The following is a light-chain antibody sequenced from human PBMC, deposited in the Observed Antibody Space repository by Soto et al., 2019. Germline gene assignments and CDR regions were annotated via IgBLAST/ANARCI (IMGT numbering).Light chain of an antibody. J-gene: IGKJ2*01. CDR3: QQRSNWPPLYT. CDR1: QSVSSY. CDR2: DAS. Sequence: EIVVTQSPATLSLSPGERATLSCRASQSVSSYLAWYQQKPGQAPRLLISDASNRATGVPARFSGSGSGTDFTLTISSLEPEDFAVYYCQQRSNWPPLYTFGQGTKLEIK. V-gene: IGKV3-11*01.